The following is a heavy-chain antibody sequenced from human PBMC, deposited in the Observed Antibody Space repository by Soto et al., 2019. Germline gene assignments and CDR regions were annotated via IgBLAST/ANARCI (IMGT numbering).Heavy chain of an antibody. J-gene: IGHJ6*02. CDR3: AREGIRVASATASHYYGMDI. CDR1: GASVRSDAFY. V-gene: IGHV4-61*08. CDR2: AFYNGST. D-gene: IGHD5-18*01. Sequence: PSETLSLTCTVSGASVRSDAFYWGWIRQPPGKGLEWIGYAFYNGSTIYNPSLESRVTISVDTSKNQFSLKMNFVTAADTAVYYCAREGIRVASATASHYYGMDIWGQGTTVTV.